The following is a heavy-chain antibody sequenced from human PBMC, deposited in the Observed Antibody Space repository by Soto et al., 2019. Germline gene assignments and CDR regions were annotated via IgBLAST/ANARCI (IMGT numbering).Heavy chain of an antibody. CDR3: ARDTRRYYDILTGSDLPYYYYGMDV. J-gene: IGHJ6*02. CDR1: GGTFSSYA. CDR2: IIPIFGTA. V-gene: IGHV1-69*13. Sequence: ASVKVSCKASGGTFSSYAISWVRQAPGQGLEWMGGIIPIFGTANYAQKFQGRVTITADESTSTAYMELSSLRSEDTAVYYCARDTRRYYDILTGSDLPYYYYGMDVWGQGTTVPVSS. D-gene: IGHD3-9*01.